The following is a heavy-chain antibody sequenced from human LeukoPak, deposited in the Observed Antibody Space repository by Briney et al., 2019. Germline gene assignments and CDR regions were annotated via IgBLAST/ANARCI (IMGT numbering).Heavy chain of an antibody. D-gene: IGHD2-2*02. CDR3: EGCGATSCYTNDY. V-gene: IGHV3-73*01. Sequence: PSGTLSLTCAVSGGSISSSNWWSWVRQASGKGLEWVGRITGTHATAYSATVKGRFTISRDDSKYTTYLQMNSLETEDTAVYTREGCGATSCYTNDYWGQGTLVTVSS. CDR2: ITGTHAT. CDR1: GGSISSSNW. J-gene: IGHJ4*02.